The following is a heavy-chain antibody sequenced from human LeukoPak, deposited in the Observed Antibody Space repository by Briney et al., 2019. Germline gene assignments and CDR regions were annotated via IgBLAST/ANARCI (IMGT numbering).Heavy chain of an antibody. Sequence: ASVKVSCKASGYTFTGYYMHWVRQAPGQGLKWMGWINPNSGGTNYAQKFQGRVTMTRDTSISTAYMELSRLRSDDTAVYYCARDLFSDCSGGSCYSIFDYWGQGTLVTVSS. V-gene: IGHV1-2*02. CDR3: ARDLFSDCSGGSCYSIFDY. CDR1: GYTFTGYY. CDR2: INPNSGGT. J-gene: IGHJ4*02. D-gene: IGHD2-15*01.